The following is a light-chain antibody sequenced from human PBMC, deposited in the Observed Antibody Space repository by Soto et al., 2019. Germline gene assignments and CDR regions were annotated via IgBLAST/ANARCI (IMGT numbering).Light chain of an antibody. J-gene: IGKJ3*01. V-gene: IGKV1-12*02. CDR2: AAS. Sequence: DIQMTQSPSSVSASVGDRVTITCRASQDINSWLAWYQQKPGKAPKLLIDAASTLQSGVPSRFSGTVSGTDFTLTISSLQPEDSATYYCQLAYSVPFAFGPGTKVDIK. CDR3: QLAYSVPFA. CDR1: QDINSW.